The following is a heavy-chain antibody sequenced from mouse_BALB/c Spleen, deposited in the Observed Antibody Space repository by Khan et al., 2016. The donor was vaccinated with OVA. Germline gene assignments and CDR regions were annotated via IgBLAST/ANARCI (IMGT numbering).Heavy chain of an antibody. D-gene: IGHD2-14*01. J-gene: IGHJ2*01. Sequence: EVQLQESGPGLVKPSQSLSLTCTVTGYSITSDYVWNLIRQFQGNKLEWMGLISDSGNTKYNPTLKSRISITRDTSKNPFFLQLNSVTAEDTAAYSCARNYRWDFAYWGQGTTLTVSA. CDR3: ARNYRWDFAY. CDR2: ISDSGNT. V-gene: IGHV3-2*02. CDR1: GYSITSDYV.